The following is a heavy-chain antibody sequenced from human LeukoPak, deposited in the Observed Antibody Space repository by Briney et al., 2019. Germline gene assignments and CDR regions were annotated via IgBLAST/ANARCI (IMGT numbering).Heavy chain of an antibody. J-gene: IGHJ4*02. Sequence: SETLSLTCTVSGGSISRGDYYWSWIRQPPGKGLEWIGYIYYSGSTNYNPSLKSRVTISVDTSKNQFSLKLSSVTAADTAVYYCATGYLAAAGSGYFDYWGQGTLVTVSS. CDR1: GGSISRGDYY. CDR3: ATGYLAAAGSGYFDY. CDR2: IYYSGST. V-gene: IGHV4-61*08. D-gene: IGHD6-13*01.